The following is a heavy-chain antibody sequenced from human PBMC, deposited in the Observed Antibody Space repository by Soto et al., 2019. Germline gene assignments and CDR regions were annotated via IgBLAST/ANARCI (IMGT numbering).Heavy chain of an antibody. D-gene: IGHD6-13*01. CDR1: GYTFTGYY. V-gene: IGHV1-2*02. Sequence: ASVKVSCKASGYTFTGYYMHWVRQTPGQGLEWMGWINPNSGGTNYAQKCQGRVTMTRDTTISTDYMELSRLRTDDTDGKYWTGRRGVKQKLLTHAFDIWGQGTMVTVSS. CDR2: INPNSGGT. CDR3: TGRRGVKQKLLTHAFDI. J-gene: IGHJ3*02.